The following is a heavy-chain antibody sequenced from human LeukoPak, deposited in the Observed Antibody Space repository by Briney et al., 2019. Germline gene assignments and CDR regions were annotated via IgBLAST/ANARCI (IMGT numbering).Heavy chain of an antibody. CDR2: ISSSGST. D-gene: IGHD3-22*01. CDR1: GDSISSGDYY. V-gene: IGHV4-61*02. J-gene: IGHJ3*02. Sequence: SETLSLTCTVSGDSISSGDYYWSWIRQPAGKGLEWIGRISSSGSTNYNPSLKSRVTISVDTSKNQFSLKLSSVTAADTAVYFCARGPYSYDSSGAFDIWGEGTMVTVSS. CDR3: ARGPYSYDSSGAFDI.